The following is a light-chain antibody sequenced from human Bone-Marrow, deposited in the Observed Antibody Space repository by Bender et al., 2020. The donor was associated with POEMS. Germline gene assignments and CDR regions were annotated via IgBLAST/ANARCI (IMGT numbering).Light chain of an antibody. CDR3: TSYTRNNRGGSYV. V-gene: IGLV2-14*02. Sequence: QSALTQPASVSGSPGQSITISCTGTSSDVGSYNVVSWYQQNPGKAPKLMIFDDSDRPSGVSNRFSGSKSGNTASLTISGLQTEDEGDYYCTSYTRNNRGGSYVFGTGTKVTVL. J-gene: IGLJ1*01. CDR1: SSDVGSYNV. CDR2: DDS.